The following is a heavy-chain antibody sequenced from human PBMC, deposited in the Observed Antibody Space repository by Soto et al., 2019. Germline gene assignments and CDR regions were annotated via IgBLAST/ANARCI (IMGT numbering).Heavy chain of an antibody. J-gene: IGHJ4*02. CDR3: AREGYSRQFDY. Sequence: PSETLSLTCTVSSGSISSGDYYWSWIRQPPGKGLEWIGYIYYSGSTYYNPSLKSRVTISVDTSKNQFSLKLSSVTAADTAVYYCAREGYSRQFDYWGQGTLVTVSS. CDR1: SGSISSGDYY. V-gene: IGHV4-30-4*01. D-gene: IGHD6-13*01. CDR2: IYYSGST.